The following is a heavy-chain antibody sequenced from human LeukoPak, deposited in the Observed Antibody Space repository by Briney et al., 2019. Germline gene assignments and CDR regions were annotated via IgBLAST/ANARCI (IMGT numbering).Heavy chain of an antibody. V-gene: IGHV4-59*11. D-gene: IGHD3-22*01. J-gene: IGHJ4*02. CDR3: ARKPIVNSAWYYFDF. Sequence: SETLSLTCTVSGSSISGHYWSWIRQPPGKGLEWIGYSHDSGSTNYNASLTRRVTLSVDTSKNQFSLKLTSVTAADTAVYYCARKPIVNSAWYYFDFWGQGTLVTVSS. CDR2: SHDSGST. CDR1: GSSISGHY.